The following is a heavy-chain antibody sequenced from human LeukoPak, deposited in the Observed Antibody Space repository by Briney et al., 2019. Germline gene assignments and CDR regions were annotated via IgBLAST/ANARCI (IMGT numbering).Heavy chain of an antibody. J-gene: IGHJ4*02. CDR3: ARDRWFGESLPAHFEY. Sequence: GGSLRLSCAASGFTFSSYCMTWVRQAPGKGLEWVSYISGNSSTIYYADSVKGRFTISRDNAKNSLYLQMNSLRAEDTAFYYCARDRWFGESLPAHFEYWGQGTQVTVSS. CDR1: GFTFSSYC. CDR2: ISGNSSTI. D-gene: IGHD3-10*01. V-gene: IGHV3-48*01.